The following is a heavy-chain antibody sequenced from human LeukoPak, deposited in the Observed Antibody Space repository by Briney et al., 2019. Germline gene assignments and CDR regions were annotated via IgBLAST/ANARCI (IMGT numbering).Heavy chain of an antibody. V-gene: IGHV3-23*01. Sequence: GGSLRLSCTASGFTFSNYAMTWVRQARGKGLEGVSGISVYAGGTFYADSVTGRFTVSRDNSRNTLYLQMNSLRAEDTAVYYCAKDRGYTGYDSGGSDHWGQGTLVTVSS. CDR3: AKDRGYTGYDSGGSDH. CDR1: GFTFSNYA. D-gene: IGHD5-12*01. CDR2: ISVYAGGT. J-gene: IGHJ4*02.